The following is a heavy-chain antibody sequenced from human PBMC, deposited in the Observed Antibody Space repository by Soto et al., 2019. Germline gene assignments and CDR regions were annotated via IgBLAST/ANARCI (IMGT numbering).Heavy chain of an antibody. CDR2: LSFDGNNG. D-gene: IGHD6-13*01. Sequence: GGSLRLSCAASGFTFSTYPMHWVRQAPGKGLEWVAVLSFDGNNGYHADSVKGRFTISRDNSKNTLHVQMNSLGPEDTAVYYCVRGGFGGRIARPADYLDCWGQGALVTVSS. J-gene: IGHJ4*02. CDR3: VRGGFGGRIARPADYLDC. V-gene: IGHV3-30-3*01. CDR1: GFTFSTYP.